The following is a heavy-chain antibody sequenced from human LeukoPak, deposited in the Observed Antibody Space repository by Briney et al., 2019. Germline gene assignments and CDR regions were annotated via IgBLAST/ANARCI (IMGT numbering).Heavy chain of an antibody. CDR2: IYHTGST. D-gene: IGHD3-10*01. Sequence: KSSETLSLTCTVSGYSISSGYYWGWIRQPPGKGLEWIGSIYHTGSTYYNPSLKSRVTISVDTSKNQFSLKLSSVTAADTAVYYCATSITMVRGVFDYWGQGTLVTVSS. V-gene: IGHV4-38-2*02. CDR3: ATSITMVRGVFDY. CDR1: GYSISSGYY. J-gene: IGHJ4*02.